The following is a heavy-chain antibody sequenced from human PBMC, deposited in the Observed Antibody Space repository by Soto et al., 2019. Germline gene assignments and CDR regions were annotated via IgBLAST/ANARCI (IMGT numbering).Heavy chain of an antibody. CDR2: MYYSGST. J-gene: IGHJ5*02. V-gene: IGHV4-59*01. CDR1: GDSISSSY. Sequence: PSETMSLTCTMSGDSISSSYWNWIRPPPGKGLEWIGYMYYSGSTNYNPSLKSRVTISVDTSRNQFSLKLTSVTAADTAVYYCASQDHSRSSSGWFDPWGQGTLVTVSS. D-gene: IGHD6-6*01. CDR3: ASQDHSRSSSGWFDP.